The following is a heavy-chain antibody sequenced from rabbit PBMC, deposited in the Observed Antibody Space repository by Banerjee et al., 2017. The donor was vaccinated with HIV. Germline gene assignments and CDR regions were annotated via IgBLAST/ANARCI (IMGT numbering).Heavy chain of an antibody. D-gene: IGHD8-1*01. V-gene: IGHV1S40*01. Sequence: QSLEESGGDLVKPEGSLTLTCKASGFDLSSYYYMSWVRQAPGKGLEWIACIVTGSGGTSGNTYYANWAKGRFTISKTSSTTVTLQMTSLTAADTATYFCARGYDYGGGGYNLWGPGTLVTVS. J-gene: IGHJ4*01. CDR2: IVTGSGGTSGNT. CDR1: GFDLSSYYY. CDR3: ARGYDYGGGGYNL.